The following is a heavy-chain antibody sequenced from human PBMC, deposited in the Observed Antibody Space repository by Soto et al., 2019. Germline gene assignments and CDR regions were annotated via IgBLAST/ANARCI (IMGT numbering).Heavy chain of an antibody. CDR1: GFTFRSYS. CDR3: ATDSSRLDN. Sequence: EVQLVESGGGSVQPGGSLRLSCAASGFTFRSYSMNWVRQAPGKGLEWVSYISSSSSTIYYADSVKGRFTVSRDNAKNSLYLQMSSLRAEDTAVDYWATDSSRLDNWGQGTLVTVSS. J-gene: IGHJ4*02. V-gene: IGHV3-48*01. D-gene: IGHD3-22*01. CDR2: ISSSSSTI.